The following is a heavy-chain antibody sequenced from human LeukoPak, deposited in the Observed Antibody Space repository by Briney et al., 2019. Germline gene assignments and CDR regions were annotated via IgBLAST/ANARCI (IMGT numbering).Heavy chain of an antibody. J-gene: IGHJ4*02. CDR2: IKSKTDGETT. D-gene: IGHD3-10*01. CDR3: TTDLGTYYHGSQRLIPIDY. V-gene: IGHV3-15*01. Sequence: GGSLRFSCVDSGFTFTNAWMSWVRQAPGKGLEWIGRIKSKTDGETTNYAEPVRGRFTISRDDSKSAVYLQMNSLKIEDTAVYYCTTDLGTYYHGSQRLIPIDYWGQGTLVTVSS. CDR1: GFTFTNAW.